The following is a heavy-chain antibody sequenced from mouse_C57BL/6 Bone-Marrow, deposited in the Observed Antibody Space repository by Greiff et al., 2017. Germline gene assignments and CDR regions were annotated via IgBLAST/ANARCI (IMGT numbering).Heavy chain of an antibody. CDR2: ISYDGSN. V-gene: IGHV3-6*01. CDR3: ARGITTAPGFAY. J-gene: IGHJ3*01. CDR1: GYSITSGYY. D-gene: IGHD1-2*01. Sequence: EVQLQESGPGLVKPSQSLSLTCSVTGYSITSGYYWNWIRQFPGNKLEWMGYISYDGSNNYNPSLKNRISITRDTSKNQFFLKLNSVTTEDTATYYCARGITTAPGFAYWGQGTLVTVSA.